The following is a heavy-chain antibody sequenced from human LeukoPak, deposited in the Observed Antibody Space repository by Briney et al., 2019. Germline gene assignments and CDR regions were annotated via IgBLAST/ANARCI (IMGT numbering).Heavy chain of an antibody. Sequence: PSETLSLTCAVYGGSFSGYYWSWIRQPPGKGLEWIGEINHSGSTNYNPSLKSRVTISVDTSKNQFSLKLSSVTAADTAVYYCARGGHRYYYYGMDVWGQGTTVTVSS. CDR1: GGSFSGYY. CDR3: ARGGHRYYYYGMDV. V-gene: IGHV4-34*01. CDR2: INHSGST. J-gene: IGHJ6*02.